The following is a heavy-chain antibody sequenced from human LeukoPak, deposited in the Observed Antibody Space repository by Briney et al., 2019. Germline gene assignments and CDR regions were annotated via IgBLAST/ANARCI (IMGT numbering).Heavy chain of an antibody. D-gene: IGHD4-17*01. CDR1: GFTFSSYW. CDR3: ARSNLDGDYGDYRPYDY. Sequence: TGGSLRLSCTASGFTFSSYWMTWVRQAPGKGLEWVANIKQDGSEKYYVDSVKGRFTISRDNAKNSLYLQMNSLRADDTAIYYCARSNLDGDYGDYRPYDYWGQGTLVTVSS. CDR2: IKQDGSEK. J-gene: IGHJ4*02. V-gene: IGHV3-7*01.